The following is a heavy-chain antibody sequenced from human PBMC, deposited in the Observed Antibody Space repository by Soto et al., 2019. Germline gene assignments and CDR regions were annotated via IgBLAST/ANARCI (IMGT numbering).Heavy chain of an antibody. CDR2: IIGSGST. V-gene: IGHV3-23*01. CDR3: AKDSNPDGIWTSDY. D-gene: IGHD3-9*01. CDR1: GFTFSDYT. J-gene: IGHJ4*02. Sequence: VGSLRLSCAVSGFTFSDYTMNWVRQAPGKGLEWVSGIIGSGSTYYADSVKGRFTISRDNSKSMLFLQMNSLRAEDTAFYYCAKDSNPDGIWTSDYWGRGTLVTVSS.